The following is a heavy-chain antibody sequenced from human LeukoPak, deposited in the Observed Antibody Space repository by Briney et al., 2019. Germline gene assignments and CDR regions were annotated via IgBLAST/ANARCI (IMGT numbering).Heavy chain of an antibody. CDR2: ISYDGNNK. J-gene: IGHJ3*02. Sequence: GGSLRLSCAASGFTFSTYGMHWVRQAPGEGLEWVAGISYDGNNKYYADYVKGRFTISRDNSKNTLYLQMNSLRAEDTAVYYCAKVLYISGWSDAFDIWGQGTMVIVSS. D-gene: IGHD6-19*01. CDR1: GFTFSTYG. CDR3: AKVLYISGWSDAFDI. V-gene: IGHV3-30*18.